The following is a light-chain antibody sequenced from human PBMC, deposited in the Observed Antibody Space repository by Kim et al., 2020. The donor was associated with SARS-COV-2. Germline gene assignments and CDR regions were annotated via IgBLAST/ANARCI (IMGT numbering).Light chain of an antibody. CDR3: SSYTSSKTWV. CDR1: NSDIGGYNL. J-gene: IGLJ3*02. Sequence: GQSITISCTGTNSDIGGYNLVSWYQQHPGKAPQRMIYDVTKRPSGVSNRFSGSKSGNTASLTISGLQAEDEADYYCSSYTSSKTWVFGGGTQLTVL. V-gene: IGLV2-14*03. CDR2: DVT.